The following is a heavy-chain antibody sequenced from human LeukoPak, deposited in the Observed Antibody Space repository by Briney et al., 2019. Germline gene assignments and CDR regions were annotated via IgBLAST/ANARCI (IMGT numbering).Heavy chain of an antibody. CDR2: MNTNSGNT. D-gene: IGHD3-22*01. CDR1: GYTFTSYD. J-gene: IGHJ6*03. CDR3: ARGPDYYDSSGYVGYMDV. Sequence: ASVKVSCKASGYTFTSYDINWVRQATGQGLEWMGWMNTNSGNTGYAQKFQGRVTMTRNTSISTAYMELSSLRSEDTAVYYCARGPDYYDSSGYVGYMDVWGKGTTVTISS. V-gene: IGHV1-8*01.